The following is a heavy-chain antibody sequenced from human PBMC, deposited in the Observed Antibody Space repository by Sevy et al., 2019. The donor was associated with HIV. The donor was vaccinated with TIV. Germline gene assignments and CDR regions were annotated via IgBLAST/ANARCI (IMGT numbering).Heavy chain of an antibody. CDR3: ARGGYYATSGYYSYYFDY. V-gene: IGHV4-38-2*01. Sequence: SETLSLTCAVSGYSINSGYYWGWIRQPPGKGLEWIGSLYQDGSTSFKPSLKSRVTISVDTSKNQFSLKLTSVTAADTAVHYCARGGYYATSGYYSYYFDYWGQGTLVTVSS. J-gene: IGHJ4*02. D-gene: IGHD3-22*01. CDR1: GYSINSGYY. CDR2: LYQDGST.